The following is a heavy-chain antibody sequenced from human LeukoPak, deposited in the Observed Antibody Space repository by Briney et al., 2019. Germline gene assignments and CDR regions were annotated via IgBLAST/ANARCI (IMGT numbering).Heavy chain of an antibody. J-gene: IGHJ4*02. CDR2: INPNSGGT. CDR1: GYTFKSYG. Sequence: ASVKVSCKASGYTFKSYGISWVRQAPGQGLEWMGWINPNSGGTNYAQKFQGRVTMTRDTSISTAYMELSRLRSDDTAVYYCARETDSGSYYFDYWGQGTLVTVSS. V-gene: IGHV1-2*02. CDR3: ARETDSGSYYFDY. D-gene: IGHD1-26*01.